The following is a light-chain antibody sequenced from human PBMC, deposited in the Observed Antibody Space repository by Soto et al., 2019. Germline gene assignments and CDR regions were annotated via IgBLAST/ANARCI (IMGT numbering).Light chain of an antibody. V-gene: IGKV1-27*01. Sequence: DIQMTQSPSSLSASVGDRVTITCRASQGISNYLAWYQQKPGKVPKLLIYGESTLQSGVPSRFSGSGSGTDFNLTISSLQPEDVATYYCQKYNSAPWTFGQGTKVEIK. CDR2: GES. CDR3: QKYNSAPWT. CDR1: QGISNY. J-gene: IGKJ1*01.